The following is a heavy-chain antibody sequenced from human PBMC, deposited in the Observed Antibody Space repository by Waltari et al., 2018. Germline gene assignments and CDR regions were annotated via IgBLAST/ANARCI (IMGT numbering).Heavy chain of an antibody. V-gene: IGHV1-69*02. Sequence: QVQLVQSGAEVKKPGSSVKVSCKASGGTFSSYTISWVRQAPGQGLEWMGSSIPILGIANYAQKFQGRVTITADKSTSTAYMELSSLRSEDTAVYYCARIWGYCSGGSCPRGWFDPWGQGTLVTVSS. J-gene: IGHJ5*02. CDR2: SIPILGIA. CDR3: ARIWGYCSGGSCPRGWFDP. CDR1: GGTFSSYT. D-gene: IGHD2-15*01.